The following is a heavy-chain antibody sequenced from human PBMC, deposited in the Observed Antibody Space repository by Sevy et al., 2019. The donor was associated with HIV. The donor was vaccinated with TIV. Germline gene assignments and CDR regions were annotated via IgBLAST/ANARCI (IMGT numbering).Heavy chain of an antibody. CDR1: GITFSTSG. J-gene: IGHJ4*02. V-gene: IGHV3-30*03. D-gene: IGHD3-9*01. CDR2: ISYDGSNK. Sequence: GGSLRLSCVVSGITFSTSGMHWVRQAPGKGLEWVAVISYDGSNKYYADSVKGRFTISRDNSKNTLYLQMNSLRAEDTAVYYCARDRLRYFGGPDYWGQGTLVTVSS. CDR3: ARDRLRYFGGPDY.